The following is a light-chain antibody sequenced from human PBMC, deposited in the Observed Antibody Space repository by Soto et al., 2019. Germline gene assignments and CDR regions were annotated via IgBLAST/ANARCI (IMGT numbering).Light chain of an antibody. V-gene: IGKV2-30*01. Sequence: DVVMTQSPLSLPVTLGQPASISCRSSQSLVYTNGNTYLNWFQQRPGQSPRSLIYKVSNRDSGVPDRFSGSGSGTDFTLTISRVETEDFGVYYCIQGTHWPRTFGQGTRVEIK. CDR1: QSLVYTNGNTY. J-gene: IGKJ1*01. CDR2: KVS. CDR3: IQGTHWPRT.